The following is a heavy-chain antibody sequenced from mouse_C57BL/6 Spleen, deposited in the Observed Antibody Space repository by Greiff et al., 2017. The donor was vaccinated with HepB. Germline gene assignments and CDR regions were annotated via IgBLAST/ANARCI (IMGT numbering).Heavy chain of an antibody. J-gene: IGHJ1*03. CDR2: IRNKANGYTT. CDR3: AICSNWYFDV. D-gene: IGHD1-1*01. Sequence: VQLVESGGGLVQPGGSLSLSCAASGFTFTDYYMSWVRQPPGKALEWLGVIRNKANGYTTEYSASVKGRFTISRDNSQSILYLHMIALTAEDSATYYCAICSNWYFDVWGTGTTVTVSS. V-gene: IGHV7-3*01. CDR1: GFTFTDYY.